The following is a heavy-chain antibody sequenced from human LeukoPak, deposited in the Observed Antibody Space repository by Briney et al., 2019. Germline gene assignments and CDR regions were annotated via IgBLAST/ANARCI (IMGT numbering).Heavy chain of an antibody. J-gene: IGHJ4*02. Sequence: GGSPRLSCAASGFTFSSYGMHWVRQAPGKGLEWVAFIRYDGSNKYYADSVKGRFTISRDNSKNTLYLQMNSLRAEDTAVYYCAKSADRYYGSGPLDYWGQGTLVTVSS. V-gene: IGHV3-30*02. D-gene: IGHD3-10*01. CDR1: GFTFSSYG. CDR2: IRYDGSNK. CDR3: AKSADRYYGSGPLDY.